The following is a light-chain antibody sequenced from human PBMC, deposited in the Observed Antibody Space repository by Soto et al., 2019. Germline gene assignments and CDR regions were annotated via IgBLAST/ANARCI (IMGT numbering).Light chain of an antibody. Sequence: QAVVTQPPSASGTPGQRVTISCSGGSSNIGSNSVNWFQQLPGTAPKLLMHANNQRPSGVPDRFSGSKSGTSASLAISGLQSEDEGHYYCASWDDSLNGWVFGGGTKLTVL. CDR1: SSNIGSNS. CDR2: ANN. CDR3: ASWDDSLNGWV. V-gene: IGLV1-44*01. J-gene: IGLJ3*02.